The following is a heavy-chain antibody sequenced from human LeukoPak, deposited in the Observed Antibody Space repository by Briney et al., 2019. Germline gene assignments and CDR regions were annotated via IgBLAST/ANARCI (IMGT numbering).Heavy chain of an antibody. V-gene: IGHV3-23*01. Sequence: GGSLRLSCAASGFTFSSYAMSWVRQTPGKGLEWVSAISGSGGSTYYADSVKGRFTISRDNSKNTLYLQMNSLRAEDTAIYYCAKVRYDSSGFQSPYFDYWGQGTLVTVSS. CDR2: ISGSGGST. CDR3: AKVRYDSSGFQSPYFDY. D-gene: IGHD3-22*01. J-gene: IGHJ4*02. CDR1: GFTFSSYA.